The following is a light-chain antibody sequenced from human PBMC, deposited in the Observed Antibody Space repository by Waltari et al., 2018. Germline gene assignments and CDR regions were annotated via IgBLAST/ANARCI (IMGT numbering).Light chain of an antibody. CDR3: QKYNSSPKM. V-gene: IGKV1-27*01. CDR2: AAS. J-gene: IGKJ1*01. CDR1: QGINNY. Sequence: EIQMTQSPSSLSASVGDRVTITCRASQGINNYLAWYQQKLGKFPKHLIYAASTLQSGVPSRFSASGSETDFTLTISNLQPEDVATYYCQKYNSSPKMFGQGTKVEIK.